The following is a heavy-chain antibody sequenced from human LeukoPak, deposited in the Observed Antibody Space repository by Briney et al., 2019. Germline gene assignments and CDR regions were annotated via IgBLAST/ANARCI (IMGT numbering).Heavy chain of an antibody. CDR3: ARDNSGFDS. V-gene: IGHV3-7*01. J-gene: IGHJ4*02. CDR1: GFTFKNYW. CDR2: IRHDGSAR. D-gene: IGHD6-19*01. Sequence: GGSLRLSCAGSGFTFKNYWMAWVRQAPGKGLEWVANIRHDGSARYYGDSVKGRFTISRDDAKNSLFLQMNSLRVDDTALYYCARDNSGFDSWGQGTLVTVSS.